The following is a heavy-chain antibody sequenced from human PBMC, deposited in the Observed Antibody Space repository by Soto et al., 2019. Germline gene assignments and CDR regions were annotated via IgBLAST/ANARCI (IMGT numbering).Heavy chain of an antibody. CDR1: GYTFTGYY. V-gene: IGHV1-2*04. J-gene: IGHJ4*02. D-gene: IGHD2-21*02. CDR2: INPNSGGT. Sequence: ASVKVSCKASGYTFTGYYMHWVRQAPGQGLEWMGWINPNSGGTNYAQKFQGWVTMTRDTSISTAYMELSRLRSDDTAVYYCARSPGGVVTALYYFDYWGQGTLVTVSS. CDR3: ARSPGGVVTALYYFDY.